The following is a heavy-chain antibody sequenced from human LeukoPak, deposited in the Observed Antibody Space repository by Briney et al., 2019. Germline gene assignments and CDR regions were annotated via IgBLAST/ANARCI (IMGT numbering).Heavy chain of an antibody. V-gene: IGHV5-51*01. Sequence: GESLKISCKGSGYSFTSYWIGWVRQMPGKGLEWMGIIYPGDSDTRYSPSFQGQVTISADKSISTAYLQWSSLKASDTAMYYCARLSRDGYNSHYFDYWGQGTLVTVSS. CDR3: ARLSRDGYNSHYFDY. J-gene: IGHJ4*02. CDR1: GYSFTSYW. D-gene: IGHD5-24*01. CDR2: IYPGDSDT.